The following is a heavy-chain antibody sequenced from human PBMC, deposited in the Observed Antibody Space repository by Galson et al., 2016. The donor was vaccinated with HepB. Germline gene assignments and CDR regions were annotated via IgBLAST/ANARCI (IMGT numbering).Heavy chain of an antibody. Sequence: ETLSLTCAVYGESFSGFHWTWIRQAPGRGLEWLGEINHSGNTNYDPSLTSRVTVSVDTSNNRFSLSLSSVTAADSGIYYCARGAVGYCSSSTCYNYYYGLDVWGQGTTVSVSS. CDR3: ARGAVGYCSSSTCYNYYYGLDV. CDR2: INHSGNT. V-gene: IGHV4-34*01. D-gene: IGHD2-2*02. J-gene: IGHJ6*02. CDR1: GESFSGFH.